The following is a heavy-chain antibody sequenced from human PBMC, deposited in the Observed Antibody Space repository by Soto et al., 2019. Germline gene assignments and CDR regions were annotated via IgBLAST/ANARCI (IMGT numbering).Heavy chain of an antibody. V-gene: IGHV1-8*01. CDR2: VNPNSGNT. Sequence: ASVKVSCKASGYTFTSYDINWVRQATGQGFEYLGWVNPNSGNTIYAQKFQGRVTMTEDTSTDTAYMELSSLRSEDTAVYYCATDLNSGSYSNYYYGMDVWGQGTTVTVSS. CDR3: ATDLNSGSYSNYYYGMDV. J-gene: IGHJ6*02. D-gene: IGHD1-26*01. CDR1: GYTFTSYD.